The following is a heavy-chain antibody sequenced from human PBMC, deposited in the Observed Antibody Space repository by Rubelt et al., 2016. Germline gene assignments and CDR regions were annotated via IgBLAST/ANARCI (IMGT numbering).Heavy chain of an antibody. D-gene: IGHD3-10*01. Sequence: RLSCAASGFTFSSYGMHWVRQAPGKGLEWVAVIWYDGSNKYYADSVKGRFTISRDNSKNTLYLQMNSLRAEDTAVYYCAKGLWFGYDQYNWFDPWGQGTLVTVSS. J-gene: IGHJ5*02. CDR1: GFTFSSYG. CDR3: AKGLWFGYDQYNWFDP. V-gene: IGHV3-33*06. CDR2: IWYDGSNK.